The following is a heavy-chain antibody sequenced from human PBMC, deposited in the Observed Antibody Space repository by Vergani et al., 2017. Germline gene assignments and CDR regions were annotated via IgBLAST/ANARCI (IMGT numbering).Heavy chain of an antibody. CDR2: INHSGST. J-gene: IGHJ6*03. D-gene: IGHD2-2*01. V-gene: IGHV4-34*01. CDR1: GGSFRDYY. CDR3: ARGHPHCSSTSCQLYYYYMDG. Sequence: QVQLQQLGAGLFKPSETLSLTCAVYGGSFRDYYCNWIRQPPGKGLEWIGEINHSGSTNYNPSLKSRVTISVDTSKNQFSLKLISVTAADTAVYYCARGHPHCSSTSCQLYYYYMDGWGKGTTVTVSS.